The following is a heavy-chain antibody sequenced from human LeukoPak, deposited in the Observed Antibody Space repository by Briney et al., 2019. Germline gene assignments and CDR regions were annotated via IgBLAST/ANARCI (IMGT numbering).Heavy chain of an antibody. CDR1: GFTFSSYG. V-gene: IGHV3-33*01. CDR3: ARARSTGYYVADY. D-gene: IGHD3-9*01. CDR2: IWYDGSNK. Sequence: GGSLRLSCAASGFTFSSYGMRWVRQAPGKGLEWVAVIWYDGSNKYYADSVKGRFTISRDNSKNTLYLQMNSLRAEDTAVYYCARARSTGYYVADYWGQGTLVTVSS. J-gene: IGHJ4*02.